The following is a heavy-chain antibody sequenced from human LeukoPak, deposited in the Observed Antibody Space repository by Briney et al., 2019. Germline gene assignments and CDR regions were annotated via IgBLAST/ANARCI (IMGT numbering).Heavy chain of an antibody. D-gene: IGHD3-10*01. CDR1: GGSFSGYY. CDR2: TNHSGST. J-gene: IGHJ5*02. V-gene: IGHV4-34*01. Sequence: KPSETLSLTCAVYGGSFSGYYWSWIRQPPGKGLEWIGETNHSGSTNYNPSLKSRVTISVDTSKNQFSLKLSSVTAADTAVYYCARGSVLLWFGELLSNWFDPWGQGTLVTVSS. CDR3: ARGSVLLWFGELLSNWFDP.